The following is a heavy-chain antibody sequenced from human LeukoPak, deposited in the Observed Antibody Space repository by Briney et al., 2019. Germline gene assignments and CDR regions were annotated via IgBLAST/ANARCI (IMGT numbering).Heavy chain of an antibody. D-gene: IGHD3-9*01. V-gene: IGHV3-30*02. CDR1: GFTFSSYG. J-gene: IGHJ4*02. CDR3: AKVIATYDILTGYYDY. Sequence: PGGSLRLSCAASGFTFSSYGTHWVRQAPGKGLEWVAFIRYDGSNKYYADSVKGRFTISRDNSKNTLYLQMNSLRAEDTAVYYCAKVIATYDILTGYYDYWGQGTLVTVSS. CDR2: IRYDGSNK.